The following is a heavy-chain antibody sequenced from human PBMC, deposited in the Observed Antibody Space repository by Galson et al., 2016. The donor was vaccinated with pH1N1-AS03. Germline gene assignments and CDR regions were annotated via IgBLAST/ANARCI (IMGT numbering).Heavy chain of an antibody. CDR2: VIGAGGVP. Sequence: SCAASGFTFSSYAMSWVRQAPGKGLEWVASVIGAGGVPYYAGSVKGRFAVSRDTSENTVYLRLDRLRAEDTAVYYCAKDKEAVADRRGYFFDDWGQGTLVTVSS. D-gene: IGHD6-19*01. J-gene: IGHJ4*02. CDR3: AKDKEAVADRRGYFFDD. CDR1: GFTFSSYA. V-gene: IGHV3-23*01.